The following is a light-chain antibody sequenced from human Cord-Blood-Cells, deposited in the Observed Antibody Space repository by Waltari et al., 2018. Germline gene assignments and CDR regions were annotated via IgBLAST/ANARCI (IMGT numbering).Light chain of an antibody. V-gene: IGLV2-11*01. CDR3: CSYAGSYTWT. CDR1: SSDVGGYNY. CDR2: DVS. J-gene: IGLJ3*02. Sequence: QSALTQPRSVSGSPAQSVTISCTGTSSDVGGYNYVPWYQQHPGKAPKLMIYDVSKRPSGVPDRFSGSKSGNTASLTISGLQAEDEADYYCCSYAGSYTWTFGQGTK.